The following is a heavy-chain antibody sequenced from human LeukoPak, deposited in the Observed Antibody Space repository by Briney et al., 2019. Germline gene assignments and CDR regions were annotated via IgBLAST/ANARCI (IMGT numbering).Heavy chain of an antibody. CDR2: ILASGGGT. D-gene: IGHD3-22*01. CDR1: GFTFSSYA. CDR3: AKNYYDSSGYYSWYFDY. Sequence: GGSLRLSCAASGFTFSSYAMTWVRQAPGKGLEWVSAILASGGGTNYAESAKGRFTISRDNSKKTLYLQMNSLRAEDTAVYYCAKNYYDSSGYYSWYFDYWGQGTQVTVSS. J-gene: IGHJ4*02. V-gene: IGHV3-23*01.